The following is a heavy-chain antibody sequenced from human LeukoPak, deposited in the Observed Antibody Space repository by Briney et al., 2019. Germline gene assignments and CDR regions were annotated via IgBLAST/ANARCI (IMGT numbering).Heavy chain of an antibody. D-gene: IGHD3-10*01. CDR2: INPSGGST. J-gene: IGHJ4*02. CDR1: GYTFTSYY. V-gene: IGHV1-46*01. Sequence: SVKVSCKASGYTFTSYYMHWARQAPGQGLEWMGIINPSGGSTSYAQKFQGRVTMTRDTSTSTVYMELSSLRSEDTAVYYCASEGAYGSGSYPFDYWGQGTLVTVSS. CDR3: ASEGAYGSGSYPFDY.